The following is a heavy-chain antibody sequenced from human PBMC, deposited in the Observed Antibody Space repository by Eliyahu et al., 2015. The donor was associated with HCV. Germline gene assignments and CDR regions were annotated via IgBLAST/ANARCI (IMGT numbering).Heavy chain of an antibody. CDR3: ASGGGGIAVTGTGGWFDP. J-gene: IGHJ5*02. V-gene: IGHV4-59*01. CDR2: IHYSGST. Sequence: QVQLXESGPGLVKPSETLSLTCTVSGGSITTYSWSWIRQPPGKGLEWIGYIHYSGSTNYNPSLKSRVTMSVDTSKNQFSLNLTSVTAADTAMYYCASGGGGIAVTGTGGWFDPWGQGTLVTVSS. D-gene: IGHD6-19*01. CDR1: GGSITTYS.